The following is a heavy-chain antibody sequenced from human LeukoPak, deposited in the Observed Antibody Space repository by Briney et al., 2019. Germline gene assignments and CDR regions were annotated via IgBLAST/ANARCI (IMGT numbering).Heavy chain of an antibody. CDR2: INHSGSS. CDR1: GGSFSGYY. J-gene: IGHJ4*02. V-gene: IGHV4-34*01. CDR3: ARGGQEMATNPFDY. Sequence: SETLSLTCAVYGGSFSGYYWSWIRQPPGKGLEWIGEINHSGSSNYNPSLKSRFTISVDTSKNQFSLKLSSVTAADTAVYYCARGGQEMATNPFDYWGQGTLVTVSS. D-gene: IGHD5-24*01.